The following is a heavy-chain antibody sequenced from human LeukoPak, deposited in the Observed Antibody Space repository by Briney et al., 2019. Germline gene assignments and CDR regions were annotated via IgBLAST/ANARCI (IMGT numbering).Heavy chain of an antibody. CDR1: GFTVSGTC. V-gene: IGHV3-66*01. CDR2: IYSGGNT. Sequence: GGSLRLSCAVSGFTVSGTCMSWVRQAPGKGLEWVSVIYSGGNTYYSDSVKGRFAISRDTSKNTLYLQMNGLRAEDTAVYYCARALYSGHADLFDSWGQGTLVTVSS. CDR3: ARALYSGHADLFDS. D-gene: IGHD5-12*01. J-gene: IGHJ4*02.